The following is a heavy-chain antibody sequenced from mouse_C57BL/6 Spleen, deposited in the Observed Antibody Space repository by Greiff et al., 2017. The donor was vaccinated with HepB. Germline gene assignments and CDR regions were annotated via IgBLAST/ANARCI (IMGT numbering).Heavy chain of an antibody. CDR1: GYTFTDYY. D-gene: IGHD2-4*01. CDR2: INPNNGGT. J-gene: IGHJ2*01. Sequence: VQLQQSGPELVKPGASVKISCKASGYTFTDYYMNWVKQSHGKSLEWIGDINPNNGGTSYNQKFKGKATLTVDKSSSTAYMELRSLTSEDSAVYYCARREDYDFDYWGQGTTLTVSS. CDR3: ARREDYDFDY. V-gene: IGHV1-26*01.